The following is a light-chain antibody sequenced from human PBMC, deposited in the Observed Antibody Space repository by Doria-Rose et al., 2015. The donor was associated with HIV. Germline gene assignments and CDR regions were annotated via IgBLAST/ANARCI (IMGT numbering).Light chain of an antibody. V-gene: IGKV3-20*01. Sequence: EIVLTQSPGTLSLSPGERATLSCRASQSVSSSYLAWHQQKPGQAPRLLIYGASSRATGIPDRFSGSGSGTDFTLTTSRLEPEDFAVYYCQQYGSSPWAFGQGTKVEIK. CDR2: GAS. J-gene: IGKJ1*01. CDR1: QSVSSSY. CDR3: QQYGSSPWA.